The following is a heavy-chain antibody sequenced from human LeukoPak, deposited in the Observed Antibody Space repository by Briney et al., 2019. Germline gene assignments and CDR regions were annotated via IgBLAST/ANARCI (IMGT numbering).Heavy chain of an antibody. CDR3: ARDAEYYGSGTASPADY. CDR1: GYTFTSYG. V-gene: IGHV1-18*01. CDR2: ISAYNGNT. Sequence: ASVKVSCKASGYTFTSYGISWVRQAPGQGLEWMGWISAYNGNTNYAQKFQGRVTMTRDASISTAYMELSRLRSDDTAVYYCARDAEYYGSGTASPADYWGQGTLVTVSS. D-gene: IGHD3-10*01. J-gene: IGHJ4*02.